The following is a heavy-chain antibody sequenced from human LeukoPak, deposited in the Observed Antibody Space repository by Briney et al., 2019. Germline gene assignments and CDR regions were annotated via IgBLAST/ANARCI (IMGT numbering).Heavy chain of an antibody. CDR2: IRSRGGTV. D-gene: IGHD2-8*01. V-gene: IGHV3-11*04. CDR3: ARPDMLYDNFDY. Sequence: PGGSLRLSCAASGFTFSDYYMSWIRQAPGKGLEWVSYIRSRGGTVYYADSVKGRFTISRDNAKNSLYLQVNSLRAEDTAVYYCARPDMLYDNFDYWGQGTLVTVSS. CDR1: GFTFSDYY. J-gene: IGHJ4*02.